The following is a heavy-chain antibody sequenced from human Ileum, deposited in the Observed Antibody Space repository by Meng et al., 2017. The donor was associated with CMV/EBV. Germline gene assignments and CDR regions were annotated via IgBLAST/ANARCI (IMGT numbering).Heavy chain of an antibody. CDR3: ARDNVYYNGYDSD. CDR1: GFTFSSYA. J-gene: IGHJ4*02. V-gene: IGHV3-23*01. Sequence: GESLKISCAASGFTFSSYAMSWVRQAPGKGLEWVSAISGSGGSTYYADSVKGRFTISRDNSKNTLYLQMNSLRAEDTAVYYCARDNVYYNGYDSDWGQGTLVTVSS. CDR2: ISGSGGST. D-gene: IGHD5-12*01.